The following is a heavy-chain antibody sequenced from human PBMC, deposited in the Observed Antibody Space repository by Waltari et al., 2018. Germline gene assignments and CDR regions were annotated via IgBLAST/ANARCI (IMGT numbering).Heavy chain of an antibody. CDR2: IYSGGST. CDR1: GFTFSSYA. J-gene: IGHJ4*02. Sequence: EVQLLESGGGLVQPGGSLRLSCAASGFTFSSYAMSWVRQAPGKGLEWVSVIYSGGSTYYADSVKGRFTISRDNSKNTLYLQMNSLRAEDTAVYYCAKAYYYDSSGYQKRRPLDYWGQGTLVTVSS. D-gene: IGHD3-22*01. CDR3: AKAYYYDSSGYQKRRPLDY. V-gene: IGHV3-23*03.